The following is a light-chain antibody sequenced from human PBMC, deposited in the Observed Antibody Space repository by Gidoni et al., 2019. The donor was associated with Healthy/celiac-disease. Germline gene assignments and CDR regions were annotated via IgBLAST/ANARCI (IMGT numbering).Light chain of an antibody. CDR2: GAS. CDR3: QQDGSSPWT. J-gene: IGKJ1*01. CDR1: QSVSSSY. V-gene: IGKV3-20*01. Sequence: VLPQPPGTLSLSPGERATLSCRASQSVSSSYFTWYQQKPGQAPRLLIYGASSRATGIPDRFSGSGSGTDFTLTSSRLEPEDVAVYYCQQDGSSPWTFGQGTKVEIK.